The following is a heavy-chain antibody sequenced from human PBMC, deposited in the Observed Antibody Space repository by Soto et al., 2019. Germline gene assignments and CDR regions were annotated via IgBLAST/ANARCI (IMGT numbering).Heavy chain of an antibody. CDR1: GFAFSSYA. CDR3: ERDPGYYYDSSGRYGMDV. Sequence: QVQLVESGGGVVQPGRSLRLSCAASGFAFSSYAMHWVRQAPGKGLEWVAVISYDGSNTYYADSVKGRFTISRDNSKDTRYLQMNSLRAEDTAVYYCERDPGYYYDSSGRYGMDVWGQGTTVTVSS. D-gene: IGHD3-22*01. J-gene: IGHJ6*02. CDR2: ISYDGSNT. V-gene: IGHV3-30-3*01.